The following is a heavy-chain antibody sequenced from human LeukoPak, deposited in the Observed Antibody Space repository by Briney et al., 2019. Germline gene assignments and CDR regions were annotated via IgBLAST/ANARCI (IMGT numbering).Heavy chain of an antibody. CDR3: ARVVAARVGYYFDY. CDR1: GFTFSSYS. D-gene: IGHD6-6*01. V-gene: IGHV3-21*01. J-gene: IGHJ4*02. CDR2: ISSSSSYI. Sequence: GGSLSLSCAASGFTFSSYSMNWVRQAPGKGLEWVPSISSSSSYIYYADSVKGRFTISRDNAKNSLYLQMNSLRAEDTAVYYCARVVAARVGYYFDYWGQGTLVTVSS.